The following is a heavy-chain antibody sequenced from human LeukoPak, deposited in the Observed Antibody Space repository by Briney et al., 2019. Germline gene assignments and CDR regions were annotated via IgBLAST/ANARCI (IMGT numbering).Heavy chain of an antibody. CDR2: IYYSGST. V-gene: IGHV4-39*07. Sequence: RTSETLSLTCTVSGGSISSSSYYWGWIRQPPGKGLEWIGSIYYSGSTYYNPSLKSRVTISVDTSKNQFSLKLSSVTAADTAVYYCARVITVRGVIFDYWGQGTLVTVSS. CDR3: ARVITVRGVIFDY. J-gene: IGHJ4*02. D-gene: IGHD3-16*01. CDR1: GGSISSSSYY.